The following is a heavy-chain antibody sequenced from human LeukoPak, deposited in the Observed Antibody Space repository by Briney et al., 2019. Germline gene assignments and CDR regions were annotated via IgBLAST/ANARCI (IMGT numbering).Heavy chain of an antibody. V-gene: IGHV3-23*01. D-gene: IGHD6-13*01. CDR2: IRGSGGST. CDR3: AKEPRFMMGAEVGSWTFDY. J-gene: IGHJ4*02. CDR1: GFTFSSYA. Sequence: PGGSLRLSCAASGFTFSSYAMSWVRQAPGKRLEWVSTIRGSGGSTYYADSVKGRFTISRDNSKDTLYLQMNSLRGEDTAVYYCAKEPRFMMGAEVGSWTFDYWGQGTLVTVSS.